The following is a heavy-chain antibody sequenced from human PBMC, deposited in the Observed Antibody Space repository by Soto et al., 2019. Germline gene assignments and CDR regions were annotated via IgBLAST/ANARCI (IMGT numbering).Heavy chain of an antibody. Sequence: QVQLQESGPGLVKPSQTLSLTCTVSGGSISSGGYYWSWIRQHPGKGLEGIGYIYYSGSTYYNPSLKSRVTISVDTSKNQFSLKLSSVTAADTAVYYCASITISRKRGYYYYYYMDVWGKGTTVTVSS. CDR1: GGSISSGGYY. V-gene: IGHV4-31*03. D-gene: IGHD3-3*01. CDR2: IYYSGST. CDR3: ASITISRKRGYYYYYYMDV. J-gene: IGHJ6*03.